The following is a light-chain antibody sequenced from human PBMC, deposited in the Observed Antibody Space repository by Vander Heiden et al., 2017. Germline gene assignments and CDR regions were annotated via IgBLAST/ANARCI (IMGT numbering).Light chain of an antibody. V-gene: IGKV3-20*01. Sequence: IVLPSSPCTPSLSPGARATLSCSARQRISSNHLTCYQQKPGQPRRLLIHGASSRATGIPDRFSGSGSGTDFTLTISSREPEDSAAYYCQQYGSSIPWTFGQGTKVEIK. CDR1: QRISSNH. CDR3: QQYGSSIPWT. J-gene: IGKJ1*01. CDR2: GAS.